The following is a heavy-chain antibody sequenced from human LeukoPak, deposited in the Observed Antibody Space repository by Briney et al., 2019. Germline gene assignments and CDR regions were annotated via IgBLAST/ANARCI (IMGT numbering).Heavy chain of an antibody. CDR3: ARVSWFPGTSYYYMDV. CDR1: GGSISIYR. D-gene: IGHD1-1*01. V-gene: IGHV4-4*07. CDR2: IDTSGNT. Sequence: PSETLSLACTLSGGSISIYRWSWIRQPAGKGLEWMGRIDTSGNTNYNPSLNGRVTMSVDTSKTQFYLNLRSVTAADTAVYYCARVSWFPGTSYYYMDVWGQGTMVTVSS. J-gene: IGHJ6*03.